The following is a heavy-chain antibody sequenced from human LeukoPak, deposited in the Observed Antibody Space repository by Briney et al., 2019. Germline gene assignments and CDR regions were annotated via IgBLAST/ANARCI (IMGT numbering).Heavy chain of an antibody. CDR2: IGTAGDT. CDR1: GFTFSSYD. D-gene: IGHD3-9*01. Sequence: GGSLRLSCAAPGFTFSSYDMHWVRQATGKGLEWVSAIGTAGDTYYPGSVKGRFTISRENAKNSLYLQMNSLRAEDTAVYYCARGRYDILTGYSPFYYYYGMDVWGQGTTVTVSS. J-gene: IGHJ6*02. V-gene: IGHV3-13*01. CDR3: ARGRYDILTGYSPFYYYYGMDV.